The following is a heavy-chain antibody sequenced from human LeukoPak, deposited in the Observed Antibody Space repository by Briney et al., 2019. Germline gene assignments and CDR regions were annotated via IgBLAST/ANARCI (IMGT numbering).Heavy chain of an antibody. J-gene: IGHJ4*02. CDR1: GASISSYY. D-gene: IGHD3-22*01. CDR2: IYYTGST. V-gene: IGHV4-59*01. CDR3: ARGVSDSGGSYYFDY. Sequence: SETLSLTCTVSGASISSYYWSWIRQPPGKGLEWIGYIYYTGSTNYNPSLKSRVTISVDTSKNQFSLRLSSVTAAGTALYYCARGVSDSGGSYYFDYWGQGTLVTVSS.